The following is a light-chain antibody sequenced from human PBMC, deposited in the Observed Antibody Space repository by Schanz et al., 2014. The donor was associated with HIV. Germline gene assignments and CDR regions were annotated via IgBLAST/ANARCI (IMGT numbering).Light chain of an antibody. Sequence: QSALTQPASVSGSPGQSITISCTGTSSDVGGYNYVSWYQQHPGKAPKLMIYDVSNRPSGVSNRFSGSKSGNTASLTISGLQAEDEADYYCSSYSRVGTPHYVFGTGTKLTVL. J-gene: IGLJ1*01. CDR1: SSDVGGYNY. CDR2: DVS. CDR3: SSYSRVGTPHYV. V-gene: IGLV2-14*03.